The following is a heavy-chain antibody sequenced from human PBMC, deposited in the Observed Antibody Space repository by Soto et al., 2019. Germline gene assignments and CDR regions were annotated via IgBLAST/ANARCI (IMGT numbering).Heavy chain of an antibody. V-gene: IGHV5-51*01. J-gene: IGHJ4*02. D-gene: IGHD2-15*01. Sequence: EVQLEQSGAEVKKPGESLKISCKGSGYTFNNYWIGWVRQMPGKALEWIGIIYPGKSTTRYSPSFQGQVTMSADKSLRTAYLQWSSLKASASAMYYCARRCGPSVAFCYPALEHWGQGTLVTVSS. CDR2: IYPGKSTT. CDR1: GYTFNNYW. CDR3: ARRCGPSVAFCYPALEH.